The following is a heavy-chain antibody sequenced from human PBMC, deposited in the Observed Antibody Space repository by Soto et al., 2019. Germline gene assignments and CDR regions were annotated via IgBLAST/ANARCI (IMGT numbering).Heavy chain of an antibody. D-gene: IGHD3-3*01. Sequence: PSETLSLTCTVSGGSISSGGYYWSWIRQHPGKGLEWIGYIYYSGSTYYNPSLKSRVTISVDTSKNQFSLKLSSVTAADTAVYYCARASTHLTIFGVVPHQGGYFDYWGQGTLVTVSS. CDR2: IYYSGST. CDR3: ARASTHLTIFGVVPHQGGYFDY. V-gene: IGHV4-31*03. CDR1: GGSISSGGYY. J-gene: IGHJ4*02.